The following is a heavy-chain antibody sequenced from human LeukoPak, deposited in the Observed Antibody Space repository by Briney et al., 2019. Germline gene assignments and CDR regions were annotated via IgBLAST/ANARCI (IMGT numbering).Heavy chain of an antibody. CDR3: AGNPYYFDY. CDR1: GFTFSSYG. Sequence: GRSLRLSCAASGFTFSSYGMHWVRQAPGKGLEWVAVISYDGSNKYYADSVKGRFSISRDNSKNTLYLQMNSLRPEDTAVYYCAGNPYYFDYWGQGTLVTVSS. V-gene: IGHV3-30*03. CDR2: ISYDGSNK. J-gene: IGHJ4*02.